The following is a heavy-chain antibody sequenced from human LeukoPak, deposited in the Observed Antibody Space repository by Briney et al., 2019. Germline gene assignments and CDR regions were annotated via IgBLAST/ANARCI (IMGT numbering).Heavy chain of an antibody. CDR3: ARHYDGTAYYYDY. CDR1: GGSISSHY. V-gene: IGHV4-4*07. J-gene: IGHJ4*02. Sequence: SETLSLTCTVSGGSISSHYWSWIRQPAGKGLEWIGRIFSSGSTDYNPSLKSQVAMSVDTSKKQFSLKLTSVTAADTAVYYCARHYDGTAYYYDYWGQGTLVTVSS. CDR2: IFSSGST. D-gene: IGHD3-22*01.